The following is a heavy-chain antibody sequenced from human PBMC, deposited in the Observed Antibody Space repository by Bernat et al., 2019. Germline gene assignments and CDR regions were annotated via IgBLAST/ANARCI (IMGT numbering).Heavy chain of an antibody. CDR3: EIDYEGGWFGEQHGRIFDY. D-gene: IGHD3-10*01. Sequence: QVQLVESGGGVVQPGRSLRLSCAASGFTFSSYGMHWVRQAPGKGLEWVAVIWYDGSNKYYADSVKGRFTISRDNSKITLYLQMNSLRAEDTAVYYCEIDYEGGWFGEQHGRIFDYWGQGALVTVSS. J-gene: IGHJ4*02. CDR1: GFTFSSYG. V-gene: IGHV3-33*01. CDR2: IWYDGSNK.